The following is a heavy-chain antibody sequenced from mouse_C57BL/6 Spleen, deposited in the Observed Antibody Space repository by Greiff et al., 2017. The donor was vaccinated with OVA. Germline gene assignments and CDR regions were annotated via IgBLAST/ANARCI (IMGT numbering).Heavy chain of an antibody. CDR3: ARRGVYDYDGRFAY. J-gene: IGHJ3*01. CDR1: GFTFSSYG. V-gene: IGHV5-6*01. D-gene: IGHD2-4*01. Sequence: EVQGVESGGDLVKPGGSLKLSCAASGFTFSSYGMSWVRQTPDKRLEWVATISSGGSYTYYPDSVKGRFTISRDNAKNTLYLQRSSLKSEDTAMYYCARRGVYDYDGRFAYWGQGTLVTVSA. CDR2: ISSGGSYT.